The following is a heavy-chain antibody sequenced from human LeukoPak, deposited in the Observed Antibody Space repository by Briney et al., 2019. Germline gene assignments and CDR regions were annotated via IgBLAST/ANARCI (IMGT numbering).Heavy chain of an antibody. Sequence: PGGSLRLSCAASGFTFSSYSMNWVRQAPGKGLEWVSSISSSSSYIYYADSVKGRFTISRDNAKNSLYLQMNSLRAEDTAVYYCARDSSSEYSSSWYGGYYYYYYMDVWGKGTTVTVSS. D-gene: IGHD6-13*01. CDR1: GFTFSSYS. J-gene: IGHJ6*03. V-gene: IGHV3-21*01. CDR2: ISSSSSYI. CDR3: ARDSSSEYSSSWYGGYYYYYYMDV.